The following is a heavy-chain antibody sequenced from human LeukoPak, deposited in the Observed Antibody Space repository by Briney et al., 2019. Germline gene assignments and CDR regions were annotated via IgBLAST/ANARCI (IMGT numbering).Heavy chain of an antibody. D-gene: IGHD6-13*01. J-gene: IGHJ4*02. Sequence: SETLSLTCTVSGGSISSYYWSWIRQPPGKGLEWIGYIYYSGSTNYNPSLKSRVTISVDTSKNQFSLRLSSVTAADTAVYYCARHSSSSWYYFDYWGQGTLATVSS. V-gene: IGHV4-59*08. CDR2: IYYSGST. CDR3: ARHSSSSWYYFDY. CDR1: GGSISSYY.